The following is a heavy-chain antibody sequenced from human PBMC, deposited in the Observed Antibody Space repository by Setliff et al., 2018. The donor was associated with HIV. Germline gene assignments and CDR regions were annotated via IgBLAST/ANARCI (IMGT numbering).Heavy chain of an antibody. D-gene: IGHD4-17*01. CDR3: ARVHDYGDYGSRWFDP. CDR1: GYTFTNYY. CDR2: INPSGGRT. V-gene: IGHV1-46*01. Sequence: GASVKVSCKASGYTFTNYYIHWVRQAPGQGLEWMGLINPSGGRTSYAQNFQGRVTVTRDTSTNTVYMELKRLTSEDTAVYYCARVHDYGDYGSRWFDPWGQGTLVTVSS. J-gene: IGHJ5*02.